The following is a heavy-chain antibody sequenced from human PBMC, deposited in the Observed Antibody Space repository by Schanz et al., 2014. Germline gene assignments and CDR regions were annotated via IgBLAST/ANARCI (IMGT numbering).Heavy chain of an antibody. D-gene: IGHD2-2*01. CDR2: IGPASDP. Sequence: VQLVESGGGVVRPGRSLRLSCAASGFTFSNYDMHWVRQAIGKGLEWVSGIGPASDPYYAGSVKGRFTISRENGKNSLYLQMNRLRDGATAVYYCARRRRGDCRRTSCTYYFDYWGQGTLVTVSS. CDR1: GFTFSNYD. CDR3: ARRRRGDCRRTSCTYYFDY. J-gene: IGHJ4*02. V-gene: IGHV3-13*05.